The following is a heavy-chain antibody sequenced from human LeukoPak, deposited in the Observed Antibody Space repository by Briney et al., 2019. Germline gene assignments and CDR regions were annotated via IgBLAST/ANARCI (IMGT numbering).Heavy chain of an antibody. CDR1: GYTFTGYG. CDR3: GRDPPVTLQYYYYYMDV. Sequence: PVASVKVSCKASGYTFTGYGISWVRQAPGQGLEWMGWISAYNGNTNYPQKFQGRVTMTTDTATSTAYMELRSLRSDDTAVYYCGRDPPVTLQYYYYYMDVWGKGTTVTVS. V-gene: IGHV1-18*01. D-gene: IGHD5-24*01. CDR2: ISAYNGNT. J-gene: IGHJ6*03.